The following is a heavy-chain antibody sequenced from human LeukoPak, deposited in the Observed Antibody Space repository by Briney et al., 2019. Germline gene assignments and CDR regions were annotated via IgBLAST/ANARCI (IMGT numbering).Heavy chain of an antibody. CDR2: IIPIFGTA. CDR3: ARDCSSTSWGYYGMDV. J-gene: IGHJ6*02. V-gene: IGHV1-69*13. CDR1: GGTFSSYA. D-gene: IGHD2-2*01. Sequence: APVKVSCKASGGTFSSYAISWVRQAPGQGLEWMGGIIPIFGTANYAQKFQGRVTITADESTGTAYVELSSLRSEDTAVYYCARDCSSTSWGYYGMDVWGQGTTVTVSS.